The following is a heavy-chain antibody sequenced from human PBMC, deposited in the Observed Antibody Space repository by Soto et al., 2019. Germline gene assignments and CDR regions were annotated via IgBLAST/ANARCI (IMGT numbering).Heavy chain of an antibody. V-gene: IGHV3-23*01. D-gene: IGHD2-15*01. Sequence: DVQLFESGGGLVEPGESVRLSCTTSRFIFKDFDMSWVRQAPGKGLEWVSTITASDDITYSADSVRGRFRISRDDSANTLFLQMSSLRGDDTATYYCTKGDSSGYFDPSTGYSTPDHWGQGTQVTVSS. CDR2: ITASDDIT. CDR1: RFIFKDFD. J-gene: IGHJ5*02. CDR3: TKGDSSGYFDPSTGYSTPDH.